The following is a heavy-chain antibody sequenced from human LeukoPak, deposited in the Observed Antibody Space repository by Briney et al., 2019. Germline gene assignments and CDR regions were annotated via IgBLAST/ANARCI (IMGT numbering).Heavy chain of an antibody. CDR2: ISSDNGIP. Sequence: ASVRVSCKASGYSINRFGVTWVRQAPGQGLEWIDWISSDNGIPRYADKFQGRVTLTTDTSKTTTYMELRSLTSDDSAVYFCANVAKGRFFFYYMDVWGKGTTVTVSS. CDR3: ANVAKGRFFFYYMDV. V-gene: IGHV1-18*01. J-gene: IGHJ6*03. CDR1: GYSINRFG. D-gene: IGHD2-15*01.